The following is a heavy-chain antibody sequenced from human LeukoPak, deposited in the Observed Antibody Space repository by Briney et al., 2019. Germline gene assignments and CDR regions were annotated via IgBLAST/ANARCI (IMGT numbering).Heavy chain of an antibody. Sequence: GGSLRLSCVASGFTFSTYTMNWVRQAPGKGLEWVSSISSSSFFISYADSVKGRFTISRDNAKNSLYLQMKSLRAEDTADCATSRGSSYGYRALELPPSPVDWGQGTLVTVSS. V-gene: IGHV3-21*01. CDR2: ISSSSFFI. D-gene: IGHD5-18*01. CDR3: SRGSSYGYRALELPPSPVD. J-gene: IGHJ4*02. CDR1: GFTFSTYT.